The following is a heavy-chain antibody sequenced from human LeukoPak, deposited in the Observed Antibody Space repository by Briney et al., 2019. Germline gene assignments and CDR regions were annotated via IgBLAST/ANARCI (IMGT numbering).Heavy chain of an antibody. V-gene: IGHV3-7*01. D-gene: IGHD3-10*01. CDR3: ARVGSHSGSLSLIKRNYYYYYYMDV. J-gene: IGHJ6*03. Sequence: PGGSLRLSCAASGFTFISYWMSWVRQAPGKGLEWVANIKQDASEKYYVDSVKGRFTISRDNAKNSLYLQMNSLRAEDTAVYYCARVGSHSGSLSLIKRNYYYYYYMDVWGEGTTVTISS. CDR1: GFTFISYW. CDR2: IKQDASEK.